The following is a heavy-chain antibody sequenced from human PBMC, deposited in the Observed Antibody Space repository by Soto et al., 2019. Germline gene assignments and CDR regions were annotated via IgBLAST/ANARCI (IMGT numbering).Heavy chain of an antibody. CDR3: ARGLPNYSSFDS. V-gene: IGHV3-74*01. Sequence: EVQLVESGGGLVQPGESLRLSCAASGFTFSSYWMHWIRQAPGKGLVWVSRVSSDGSSTVYVTSVKGRLTISRDNAKNTLYLQMNSLSDEDTAVYYCARGLPNYSSFDSWGQGTLVTVSS. CDR1: GFTFSSYW. CDR2: VSSDGSST. J-gene: IGHJ4*02. D-gene: IGHD4-4*01.